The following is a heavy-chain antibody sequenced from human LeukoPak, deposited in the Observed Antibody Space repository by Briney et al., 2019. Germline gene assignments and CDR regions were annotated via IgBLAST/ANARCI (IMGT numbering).Heavy chain of an antibody. CDR1: GFTFSSYA. D-gene: IGHD6-13*01. CDR3: ARGPAAHIIPFDY. V-gene: IGHV3-30*04. CDR2: ISYDGSNK. J-gene: IGHJ4*02. Sequence: GRSLRLSCAASGFTFSSYAMHWVRQAPGKGLEWVAVISYDGSNKYYADSVKGRFTISRDNSKNTLYPQMNSLRAEDTAVYYCARGPAAHIIPFDYWGQGTLVTVSS.